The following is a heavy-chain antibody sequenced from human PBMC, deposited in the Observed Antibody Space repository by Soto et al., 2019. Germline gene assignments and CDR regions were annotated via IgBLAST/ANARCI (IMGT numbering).Heavy chain of an antibody. J-gene: IGHJ4*02. CDR2: IVVGSGNT. CDR3: AARDSSGAFDY. Sequence: GASVKVSCKASGFTFTSSAVQWVRQARGQRLEWIGWIVVGSGNTNYAQKFQERVTITGDMSTSTAYMELSSLRSEDTAVYYCAARDSSGAFDYWGQGTLVTVSS. CDR1: GFTFTSSA. D-gene: IGHD3-22*01. V-gene: IGHV1-58*01.